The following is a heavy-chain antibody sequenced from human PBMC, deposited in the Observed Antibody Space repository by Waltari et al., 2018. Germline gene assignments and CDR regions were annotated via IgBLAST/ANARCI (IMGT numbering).Heavy chain of an antibody. D-gene: IGHD4-17*01. V-gene: IGHV3-21*01. CDR1: GFTFSSYS. CDR3: ARSGGRTTVTPSDY. CDR2: ISSSSSYI. Sequence: EVQLVESGGGLVKPGGSLRLSCAASGFTFSSYSMNWVRQAPGKGLEWVSSISSSSSYIYYADSVKGRFTSSRDNAKNSLYLQMNSLRAEDTAVYYCARSGGRTTVTPSDYWGQGTLVTVSS. J-gene: IGHJ4*02.